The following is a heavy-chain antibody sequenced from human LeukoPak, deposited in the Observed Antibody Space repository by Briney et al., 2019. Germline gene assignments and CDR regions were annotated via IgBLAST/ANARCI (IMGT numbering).Heavy chain of an antibody. CDR3: ARVAVARFDY. CDR2: INHSGST. CDR1: GGSFSGYY. D-gene: IGHD6-19*01. V-gene: IGHV4-34*01. J-gene: IGHJ4*02. Sequence: SETLSLTCAVYGGSFSGYYWSWIRQPPGKGLEWIGEINHSGSTNYNPSLKSRVTISVDTSKNQFSLKLSSVTAADTAVYYCARVAVARFDYWGQGTLVTVSS.